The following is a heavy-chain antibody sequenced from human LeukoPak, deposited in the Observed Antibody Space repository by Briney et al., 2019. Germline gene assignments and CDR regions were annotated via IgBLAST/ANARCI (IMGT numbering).Heavy chain of an antibody. D-gene: IGHD1-1*01. Sequence: TGGSLRLSCAASGFTFSSYWMSWVRQAPGKGLEWVANIKQDGSEKYYVDSVKGRFTISRDNAENSLYLRMNSLKTEDTAVYYCTSRYNWNDVSAGGQGTLVTVSS. CDR3: TSRYNWNDVSA. CDR1: GFTFSSYW. CDR2: IKQDGSEK. V-gene: IGHV3-7*03. J-gene: IGHJ4*02.